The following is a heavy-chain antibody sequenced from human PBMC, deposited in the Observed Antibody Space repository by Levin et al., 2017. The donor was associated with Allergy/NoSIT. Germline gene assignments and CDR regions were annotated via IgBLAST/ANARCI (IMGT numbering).Heavy chain of an antibody. CDR1: GGTFSSYT. D-gene: IGHD6-13*01. V-gene: IGHV1-69*01. J-gene: IGHJ4*02. CDR2: IIPIFGTA. CDR3: ASQIAAAGTGASFDY. Sequence: GGSLRLSCKTSGGTFSSYTINWVRQAPGQGLEWMGGIIPIFGTANYAQKFQGRVTITADESTSTAYMELSSLRSEDTAVYYCASQIAAAGTGASFDYWGQGTLVTVSS.